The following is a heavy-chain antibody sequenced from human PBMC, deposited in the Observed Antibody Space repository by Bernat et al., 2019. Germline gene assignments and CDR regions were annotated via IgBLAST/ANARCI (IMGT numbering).Heavy chain of an antibody. CDR1: GYTFSSYG. D-gene: IGHD3-16*02. J-gene: IGHJ4*02. CDR3: ARVAYYDYMWESYRYTQDD. CDR2: IIPYYGNA. V-gene: IGHV1-18*01. Sequence: QVQLVQSGAEVKKPGASVKVSCKASGYTFSSYGISWVRQAPGQGLEWMGWIIPYYGNANYAQKLQGRVTMTTDTSTSTAYMELSSLRSDDTAVYYCARVAYYDYMWESYRYTQDDWGQGTLVTVSS.